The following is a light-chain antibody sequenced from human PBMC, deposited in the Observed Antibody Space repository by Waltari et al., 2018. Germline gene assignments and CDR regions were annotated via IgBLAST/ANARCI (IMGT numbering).Light chain of an antibody. J-gene: IGKJ1*01. V-gene: IGKV1-5*01. CDR1: QSIDSW. Sequence: DIQMTQSPSTLSASVGDRVTITCRARQSIDSWLAWDQPKPGKAPKLLIYDDASLERGVPSRFSGSGSGTEFTLTISSLQPDDFATYYCQQYNSDSQNFGQGTKVEIK. CDR3: QQYNSDSQN. CDR2: DDA.